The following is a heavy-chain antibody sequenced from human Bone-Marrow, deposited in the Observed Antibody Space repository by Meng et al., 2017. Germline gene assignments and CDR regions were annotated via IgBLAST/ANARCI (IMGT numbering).Heavy chain of an antibody. CDR3: ARESEITGYSSGWYGVGYYYYGMDV. Sequence: ASVKVSCKASGYTFTSYGISWVRQAPGQGLEWMGWISAYNGNTNYAQKLQGRVTMTTDTSTSTAYMELRSLRSDDTAVYYCARESEITGYSSGWYGVGYYYYGMDVWGQGTTVTVSS. D-gene: IGHD6-19*01. J-gene: IGHJ6*02. CDR1: GYTFTSYG. CDR2: ISAYNGNT. V-gene: IGHV1-18*01.